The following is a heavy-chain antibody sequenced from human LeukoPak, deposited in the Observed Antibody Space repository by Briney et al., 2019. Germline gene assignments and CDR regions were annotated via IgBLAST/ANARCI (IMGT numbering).Heavy chain of an antibody. CDR1: GFTFNSYG. Sequence: GGSLRLSCAASGFTFNSYGMHWVRQAPGRGLEWVAFTRFDGSNKYYADSVKGRFTMSRDNSKHTLYLQMNSLRAEDTAVYYCAKDRETGDFWSGYNDYWGQGTLVTVSS. CDR3: AKDRETGDFWSGYNDY. V-gene: IGHV3-30*02. CDR2: TRFDGSNK. J-gene: IGHJ4*02. D-gene: IGHD3-3*01.